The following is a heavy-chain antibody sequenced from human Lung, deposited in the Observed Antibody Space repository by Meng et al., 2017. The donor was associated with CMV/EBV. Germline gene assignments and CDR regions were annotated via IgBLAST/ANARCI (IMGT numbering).Heavy chain of an antibody. D-gene: IGHD6-19*01. Sequence: GGSLRLXCAASGFIFSSYGMHWVRQAPGKGLEWVAFIRYDGSNKYYADSVKGRLTITRENSKKTLYLQMNSLRAEDTAGYYCAKDGWGKATSRIDYWGQGTLVTVSS. CDR3: AKDGWGKATSRIDY. V-gene: IGHV3-30*02. CDR2: IRYDGSNK. CDR1: GFIFSSYG. J-gene: IGHJ4*02.